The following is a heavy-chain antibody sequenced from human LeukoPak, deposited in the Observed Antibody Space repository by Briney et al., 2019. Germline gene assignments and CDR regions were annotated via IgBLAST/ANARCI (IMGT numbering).Heavy chain of an antibody. CDR3: ARLYSWENYDFWSGHRATFDY. CDR2: IYYSGST. J-gene: IGHJ4*02. CDR1: GGSISSGGYY. D-gene: IGHD3-3*01. V-gene: IGHV4-31*03. Sequence: SETLSLTCTVSGGSISSGGYYWSWIRQHPGKGLEWIGYIYYSGSTYYNPSLKSRVTISVDTSKNQFSLKLSSVTAADTAVYYCARLYSWENYDFWSGHRATFDYWGQGTLVTVSS.